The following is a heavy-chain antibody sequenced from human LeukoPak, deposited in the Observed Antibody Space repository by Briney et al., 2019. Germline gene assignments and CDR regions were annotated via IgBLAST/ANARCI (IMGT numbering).Heavy chain of an antibody. CDR1: GFIFNKHA. Sequence: GGSLRLSCVASGFIFNKHAMSWVRQAPGKGLEWVSGLSGSGSSTDYADSVKGRFTVSRDNSKNTLFLQMNSLRAEDTAIYYCAKDLRGGGWYLSIDCWGQGTLVTVSS. J-gene: IGHJ4*02. CDR3: AKDLRGGGWYLSIDC. V-gene: IGHV3-23*01. CDR2: LSGSGSST. D-gene: IGHD6-19*01.